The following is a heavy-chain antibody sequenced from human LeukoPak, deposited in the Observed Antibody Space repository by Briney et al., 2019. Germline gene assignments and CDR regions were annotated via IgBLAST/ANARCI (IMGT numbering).Heavy chain of an antibody. CDR3: ARGLHRHYYDSSGYSDVDY. D-gene: IGHD3-22*01. Sequence: HPGRSLRLSCAASGFTFSSYSMTWVRQAPGKGLEWVSYISSSSSTIYYAASVTGRFTICRDNDKNSVYLPMNSLTAEDPAAYYCARGLHRHYYDSSGYSDVDYWGQGTLVTVSS. J-gene: IGHJ4*02. V-gene: IGHV3-48*04. CDR1: GFTFSSYS. CDR2: ISSSSSTI.